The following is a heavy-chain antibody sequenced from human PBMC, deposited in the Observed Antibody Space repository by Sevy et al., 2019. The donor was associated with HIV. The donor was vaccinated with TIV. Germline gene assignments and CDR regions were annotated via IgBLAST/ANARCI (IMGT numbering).Heavy chain of an antibody. CDR3: AKDLADYIWGSYRYTFDAFDI. D-gene: IGHD3-16*02. Sequence: GGSLRLSCAASGFTFSSYGMHWVRQAPGKGLEWVAFIRYDGSNKYYADSVKGRFTNSRDNSKNTLYLQMNSLRAEDTAVYYCAKDLADYIWGSYRYTFDAFDIWGQGTMVTVSS. J-gene: IGHJ3*02. CDR2: IRYDGSNK. CDR1: GFTFSSYG. V-gene: IGHV3-30*02.